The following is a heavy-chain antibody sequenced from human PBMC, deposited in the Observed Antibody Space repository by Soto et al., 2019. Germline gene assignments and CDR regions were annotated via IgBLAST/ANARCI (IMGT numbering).Heavy chain of an antibody. CDR3: ARDEIDSSGYYYSHYFDY. D-gene: IGHD3-22*01. V-gene: IGHV3-7*01. Sequence: GESLRLSCAASGFTFSSYWMSWVRQAPGKRLEWVANIKQDGSEKYYVDSVKGRFTISRDNAKNSLYLQMNSLRAEDTAVYYCARDEIDSSGYYYSHYFDYLGQGTLVTVSS. J-gene: IGHJ4*02. CDR2: IKQDGSEK. CDR1: GFTFSSYW.